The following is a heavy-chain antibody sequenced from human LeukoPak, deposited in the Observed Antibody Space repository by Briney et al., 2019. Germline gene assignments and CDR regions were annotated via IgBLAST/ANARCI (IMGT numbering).Heavy chain of an antibody. CDR1: GYTFTSYD. CDR2: MNPNSGNT. CDR3: ARGSSPNWFDP. V-gene: IGHV1-8*02. J-gene: IGHJ5*02. D-gene: IGHD6-13*01. Sequence: ASVKVPCKASGYTFTSYDINWVRQATGQGLEWMGWMNPNSGNTGYAQKFQGRVTMTRNTSISTAYMELSSLRSDDTAVYYCARGSSPNWFDPWGQGTLVTVSS.